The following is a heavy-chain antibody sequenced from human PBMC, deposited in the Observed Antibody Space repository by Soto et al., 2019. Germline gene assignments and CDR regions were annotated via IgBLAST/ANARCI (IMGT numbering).Heavy chain of an antibody. V-gene: IGHV1-69*01. CDR1: GG. CDR2: FMPLFGTA. D-gene: IGHD2-21*02. CDR3: AKRAYCGGDCFAFDV. Sequence: QVQLVQSGAEVKKPGSSVRVSCKASGGINWVRQAPGHGLEWMGGFMPLFGTADYAQRFQGRVTITADELTTTSYMELRSLRSEATAVYYCAKRAYCGGDCFAFDVWGQGTSVTVSS. J-gene: IGHJ3*01.